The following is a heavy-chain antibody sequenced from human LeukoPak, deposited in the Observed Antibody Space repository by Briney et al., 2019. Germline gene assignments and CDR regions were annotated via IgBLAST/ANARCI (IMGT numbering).Heavy chain of an antibody. CDR3: TRSGDGDFDC. CDR1: GFIFSAYW. J-gene: IGHJ4*02. CDR2: IIGDGSST. V-gene: IGHV3-74*01. Sequence: PGGSLRLSCAASGFIFSAYWMHWVRQGPGKGLVWVSHIIGDGSSTNYADSVKGRFTISRDNAKNTLYLQLNSLRAEDSGVYYCTRSGDGDFDCWGQGTLVTVSS. D-gene: IGHD1-26*01.